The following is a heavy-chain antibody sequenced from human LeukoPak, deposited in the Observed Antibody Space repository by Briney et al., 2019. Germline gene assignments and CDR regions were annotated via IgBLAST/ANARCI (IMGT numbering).Heavy chain of an antibody. CDR2: ISYDGSSK. Sequence: SGGSLRLSCAASGFTFSSYAMHWVRQAPGKGLEWVAVISYDGSSKYYADSVKGRFTISRDNSKNTLYLQMNSLRAEDTAVYYCAAGWLLLGAFDIWGQGTMVTVSS. J-gene: IGHJ3*02. CDR3: AAGWLLLGAFDI. CDR1: GFTFSSYA. D-gene: IGHD3-3*01. V-gene: IGHV3-30-3*01.